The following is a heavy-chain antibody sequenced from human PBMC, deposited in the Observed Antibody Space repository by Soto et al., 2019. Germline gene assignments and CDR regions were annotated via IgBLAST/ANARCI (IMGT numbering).Heavy chain of an antibody. D-gene: IGHD2-15*01. CDR3: ASPVVVAATQLKS. CDR2: ISSSSSYI. CDR1: GFTFSSYS. Sequence: GGSLRLSCAASGFTFSSYSMNWVRQAPGKGLEWVSSISSSSSYIYYADSVKGRFTISRDNAKNSLYLQMNSLRAEDTAVYYCASPVVVAATQLKSWGQGTLVTVSS. J-gene: IGHJ5*02. V-gene: IGHV3-21*01.